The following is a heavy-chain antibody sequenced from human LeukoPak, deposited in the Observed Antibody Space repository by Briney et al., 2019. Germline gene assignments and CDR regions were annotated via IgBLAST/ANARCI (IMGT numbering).Heavy chain of an antibody. D-gene: IGHD3-3*01. CDR1: GYTFTGYY. J-gene: IGHJ4*02. CDR3: ARDFWSGYTDDY. Sequence: GASVKVSCKASGYTFTGYYMHLVRQAPGQGLEWMGWINPNSGGTNYAQKFQGRVTMTRDTSISTAYMELNSLRSDDTAVYYCARDFWSGYTDDYWGQGTLVTVSS. V-gene: IGHV1-2*02. CDR2: INPNSGGT.